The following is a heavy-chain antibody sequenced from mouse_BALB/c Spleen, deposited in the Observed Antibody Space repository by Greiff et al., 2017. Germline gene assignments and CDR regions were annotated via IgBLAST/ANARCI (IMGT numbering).Heavy chain of an antibody. CDR2: ISYSGST. CDR3: ARAALREAWLAY. J-gene: IGHJ3*01. CDR1: GDSLTSGY. Sequence: EVQLVESGPSLVQPSQTLSLTCSVTGDSLTSGYWNWIRKFPGNKLEYMGYISYSGSTYYNPSLKSRISITRDTSKNQYYLQLNSVTTEDTATYYCARAALREAWLAYWGQGTLVTVSA. V-gene: IGHV3-8*02.